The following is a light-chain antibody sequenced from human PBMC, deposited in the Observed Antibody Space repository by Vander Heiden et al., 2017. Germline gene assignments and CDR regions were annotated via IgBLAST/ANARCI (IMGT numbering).Light chain of an antibody. J-gene: IGKJ4*01. CDR2: AAS. V-gene: IGKV1-39*01. CDR1: QSISSY. Sequence: DIQMTQSPSSLSASVGDRVTITCRASQSISSYLDWYQQKPGQAPKLLIYAASSLQSGVPSRFSGSGSGTDFTLTISSLQPEDFATYYCQQGDSTPQTFGGGTRVEIK. CDR3: QQGDSTPQT.